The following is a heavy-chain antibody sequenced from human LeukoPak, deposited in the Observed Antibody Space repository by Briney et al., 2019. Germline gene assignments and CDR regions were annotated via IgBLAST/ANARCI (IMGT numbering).Heavy chain of an antibody. CDR1: GFTFSSYA. V-gene: IGHV3-23*01. CDR3: AKHALWFGELFPGYFDY. J-gene: IGHJ4*02. D-gene: IGHD3-10*01. Sequence: LSGGSLRLSCAASGFTFSSYAMSWVRQAPGKGLEWVSAISGSGGRTYYADSVKGRFTISRDNSKNTLYLQMNSLRAEDTAVYYCAKHALWFGELFPGYFDYWGQGTLVTVSS. CDR2: ISGSGGRT.